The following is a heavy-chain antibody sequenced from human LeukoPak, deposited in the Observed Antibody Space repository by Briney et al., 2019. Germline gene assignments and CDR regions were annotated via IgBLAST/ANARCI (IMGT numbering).Heavy chain of an antibody. Sequence: SETLSLTCTVSGGSISSYYWSWIRQPPGKGLEWIGYIYYSGSTNYNPSLKSRVTISVDTSKSQFSLKLSSVTAADTAVYYCARTPVTGVDYYYYYMDVWGKGPTVTISS. J-gene: IGHJ6*03. CDR1: GGSISSYY. CDR3: ARTPVTGVDYYYYYMDV. D-gene: IGHD1-14*01. V-gene: IGHV4-59*01. CDR2: IYYSGST.